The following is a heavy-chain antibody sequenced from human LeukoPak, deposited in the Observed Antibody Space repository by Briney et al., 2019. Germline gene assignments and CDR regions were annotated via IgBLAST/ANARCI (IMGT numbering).Heavy chain of an antibody. CDR1: GGSISSYY. Sequence: SETLSLTCTVSGGSISSYYWSWIRQPPGKGLEWIGSIYHSGSTYYNPSLKSRVTISVDTSKNQFSLKLSSVTAADTAVYYCARQFGLWFGEYGWFDPWGQGTLVTVSS. J-gene: IGHJ5*02. CDR2: IYHSGST. V-gene: IGHV4-59*04. D-gene: IGHD3-10*01. CDR3: ARQFGLWFGEYGWFDP.